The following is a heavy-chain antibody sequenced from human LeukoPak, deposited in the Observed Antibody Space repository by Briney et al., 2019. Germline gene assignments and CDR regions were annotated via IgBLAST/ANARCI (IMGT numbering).Heavy chain of an antibody. CDR1: GGSISSSSYY. Sequence: PSETLSLTCTVSGGSISSSSYYWGWIRQPPGKGLEWIGSIYYSGSTYYNPSLKSRVTISVDTSKNQFSLKLSSVTAADTAVYYCARLVGYSYEPLCDYWGQGTLVTVSS. CDR3: ARLVGYSYEPLCDY. D-gene: IGHD5-18*01. CDR2: IYYSGST. V-gene: IGHV4-39*01. J-gene: IGHJ4*02.